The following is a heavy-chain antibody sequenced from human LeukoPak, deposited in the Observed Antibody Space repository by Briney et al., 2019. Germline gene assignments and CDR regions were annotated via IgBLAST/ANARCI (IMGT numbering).Heavy chain of an antibody. CDR1: GGSISSYY. J-gene: IGHJ5*02. D-gene: IGHD6-19*01. CDR3: AREWGYSSGNWFDP. Sequence: SETLSLTCTVSGGSISSYYWSWIRQPPGKGLEWIGYIYYSGSTNYNPSLKSRVTISVDTSKNQFSLKLSSVTAADTAVYYCAREWGYSSGNWFDPWGQGTLVTVSS. V-gene: IGHV4-59*01. CDR2: IYYSGST.